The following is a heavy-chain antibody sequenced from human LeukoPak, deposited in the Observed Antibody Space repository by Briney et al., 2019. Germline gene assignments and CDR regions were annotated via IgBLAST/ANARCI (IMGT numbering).Heavy chain of an antibody. D-gene: IGHD5-12*01. J-gene: IGHJ6*03. CDR3: ARENSGYDYVYYYYYYYMDV. V-gene: IGHV4-4*07. Sequence: PETLSLTCTVSGASISAFHWTWFRQPAGKGLEWIGLIYSSGSTLFNPSLKSRVAMSVDLTKNQLSLKLTSVTAADTAVYYCARENSGYDYVYYYYYYYMDVWGKGTTVTVSS. CDR1: GASISAFH. CDR2: IYSSGST.